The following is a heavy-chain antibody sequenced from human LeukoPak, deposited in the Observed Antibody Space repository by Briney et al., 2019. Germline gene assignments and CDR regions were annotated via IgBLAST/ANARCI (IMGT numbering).Heavy chain of an antibody. V-gene: IGHV1-18*01. CDR1: GYTFTSYG. Sequence: ASVKVPCKASGYTFTSYGISWVRQAPGQGLEWMGWISAYNGNTNYAQKLQGRVTMTTDTSTSTACMELRSLRSDDTAVYYCARVYSGSWYGDPNWFDPWGQGTLVTVSS. D-gene: IGHD6-13*01. J-gene: IGHJ5*02. CDR2: ISAYNGNT. CDR3: ARVYSGSWYGDPNWFDP.